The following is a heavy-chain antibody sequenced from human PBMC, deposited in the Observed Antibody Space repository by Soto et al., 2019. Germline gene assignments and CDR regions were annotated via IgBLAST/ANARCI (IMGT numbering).Heavy chain of an antibody. D-gene: IGHD4-4*01. CDR3: ARGVRLQRAYYYGMDV. Sequence: QVQLQQWGAGLLKPSETLSLTCAVYGGSFSGYYWSWIRQPPGKGLEWIGEINHSGSTNYNPSLKSLVTISVDTSKNQFSLKLSAVTAADTAVYYCARGVRLQRAYYYGMDVWGQGTTVTVSS. J-gene: IGHJ6*02. V-gene: IGHV4-34*01. CDR2: INHSGST. CDR1: GGSFSGYY.